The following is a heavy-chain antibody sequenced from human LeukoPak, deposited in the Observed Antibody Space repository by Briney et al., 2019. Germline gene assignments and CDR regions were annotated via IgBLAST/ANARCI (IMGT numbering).Heavy chain of an antibody. V-gene: IGHV3-15*01. CDR1: GFTFSNAW. CDR2: IKSKTDGGTT. Sequence: GGSLRLSCAASGFTFSNAWMSWVRQAPGKGLEWVGRIKSKTDGGTTDYAAPVKGRLTISRDDSKNTLYLQMNSLKTEDTAVYYCTTDEGYYYDSSGYYTLYYFDYWGQGTLVTVSS. CDR3: TTDEGYYYDSSGYYTLYYFDY. J-gene: IGHJ4*02. D-gene: IGHD3-22*01.